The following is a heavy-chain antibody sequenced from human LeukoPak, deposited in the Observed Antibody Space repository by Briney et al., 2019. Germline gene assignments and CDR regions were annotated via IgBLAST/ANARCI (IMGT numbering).Heavy chain of an antibody. D-gene: IGHD2-15*01. V-gene: IGHV3-9*01. CDR1: GFTFDDYA. CDR3: AKGGVVVAAALPYYFDY. Sequence: SGGSLRLSCAASGFTFDDYAMHWVRQAPGKGLEWVSGISWNSGSIVYADSVKGRFNISRDNAKNSLYLQMNSLRAEDTALYYCAKGGVVVAAALPYYFDYCGQGALFTVSS. CDR2: ISWNSGSI. J-gene: IGHJ4*02.